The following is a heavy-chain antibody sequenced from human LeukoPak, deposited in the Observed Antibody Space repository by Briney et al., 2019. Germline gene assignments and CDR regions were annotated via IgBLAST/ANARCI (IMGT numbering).Heavy chain of an antibody. CDR1: GYTFTNYG. CDR3: ARDPFRHIVVVPTAITGLDP. D-gene: IGHD2-2*01. CDR2: INGYNGNT. J-gene: IGHJ5*02. V-gene: IGHV1-18*01. Sequence: ASVKVSCKASGYTFTNYGITWVRQAPGQGLEWMGWINGYNGNTNYAQNLQGRVTMTTDTSTTTAYMELRSLRSDDTAVYYCARDPFRHIVVVPTAITGLDPWGQGTLVTVSS.